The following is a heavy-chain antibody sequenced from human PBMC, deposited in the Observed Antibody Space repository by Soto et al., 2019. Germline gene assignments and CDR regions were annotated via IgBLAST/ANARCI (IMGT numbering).Heavy chain of an antibody. CDR1: GYTFTSYY. J-gene: IGHJ5*02. D-gene: IGHD3-22*01. CDR3: AREDRDYYDSSGYRNWFDP. CDR2: INPSGGST. Sequence: GASVKVSCKASGYTFTSYYMHWVRQAPGQGLDLMGIINPSGGSTSYAQKFQGRVTMTRDTSTSTVYMELSSLRSEDTAVYYCAREDRDYYDSSGYRNWFDPWGQGTLVTVSS. V-gene: IGHV1-46*01.